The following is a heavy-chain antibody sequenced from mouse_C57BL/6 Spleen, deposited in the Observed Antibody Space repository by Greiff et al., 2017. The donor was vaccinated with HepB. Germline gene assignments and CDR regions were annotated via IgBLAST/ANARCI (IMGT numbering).Heavy chain of an antibody. CDR1: GYTFTDYY. J-gene: IGHJ3*01. V-gene: IGHV1-76*01. D-gene: IGHD1-1*01. CDR3: ARSHGSSYGFAY. Sequence: QVQLKQSGAELVRPGASVKPSCKASGYTFTDYYINWVKQRPGQGLEWIARIYPGSGNTYYNEKFKGKATLTAEKSSSTAYMQLSSLTSEDSAVYFCARSHGSSYGFAYWGQGTLVTVSA. CDR2: IYPGSGNT.